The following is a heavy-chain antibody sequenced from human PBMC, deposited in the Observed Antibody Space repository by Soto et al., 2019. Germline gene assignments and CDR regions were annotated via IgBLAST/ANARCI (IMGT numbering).Heavy chain of an antibody. D-gene: IGHD3-22*01. CDR1: GFTFSSYA. J-gene: IGHJ4*02. CDR2: ISGSGGST. V-gene: IGHV3-23*01. CDR3: AKVVLKYYYDSSGYYDY. Sequence: QPGGSLRLSCAASGFTFSSYAMSWVRQAPGKGLEWVSAISGSGGSTYYADSVKGRFTISRDNSKNTLYLQMNSLRAEDTAVYYCAKVVLKYYYDSSGYYDYWGQGTLVTVSS.